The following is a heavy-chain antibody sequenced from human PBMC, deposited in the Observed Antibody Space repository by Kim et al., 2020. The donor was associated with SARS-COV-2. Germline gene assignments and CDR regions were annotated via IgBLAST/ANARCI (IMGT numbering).Heavy chain of an antibody. CDR2: ISSSSSYI. CDR3: AREVILWFGELGPYYYGMDV. D-gene: IGHD3-10*01. CDR1: GFTFSSYS. Sequence: GGSLRLSCAASGFTFSSYSMNWVRQAPGKGLEWVSSISSSSSYIYYADSVKGRFTISRDNAKNSLYLQMNSLRAEDTAVYYCAREVILWFGELGPYYYGMDVWGQGTTVTVSS. J-gene: IGHJ6*02. V-gene: IGHV3-21*01.